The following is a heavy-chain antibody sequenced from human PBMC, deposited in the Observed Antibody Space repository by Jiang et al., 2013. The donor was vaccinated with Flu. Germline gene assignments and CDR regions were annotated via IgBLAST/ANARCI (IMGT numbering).Heavy chain of an antibody. D-gene: IGHD5-18*01. CDR3: ARASDWTSGYSYGRSFDY. CDR1: GGSISSGGYY. V-gene: IGHV4-61*08. J-gene: IGHJ4*02. Sequence: SLTCTVSGGSISSGGYYWSWIRQPPGKGLEWIGYIYYSGSTNYNPSLKSRVTISVDTSKNQFSLKLSSVTAADTAVYYCARASDWTSGYSYGRSFDYWGQGTLVTVSS. CDR2: IYYSGST.